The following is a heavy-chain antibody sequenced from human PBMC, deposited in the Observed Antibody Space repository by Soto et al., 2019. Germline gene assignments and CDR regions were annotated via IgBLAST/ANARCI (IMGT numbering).Heavy chain of an antibody. D-gene: IGHD6-19*01. CDR3: AKLRNSSGWS. J-gene: IGHJ5*02. CDR1: GFTFSSYA. V-gene: IGHV3-23*01. CDR2: ISGSGGST. Sequence: PGGFLRLSCAASGFTFSSYAMSWVRQAPGKGLEWVSAISGSGGSTCYADSVKGRFTISRDNSKNTLYLQMNSLRAEDTAVYYCAKLRNSSGWSWGQGTLVTVSS.